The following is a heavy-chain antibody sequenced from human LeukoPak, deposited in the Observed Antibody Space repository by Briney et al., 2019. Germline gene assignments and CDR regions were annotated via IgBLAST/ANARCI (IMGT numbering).Heavy chain of an antibody. CDR1: GFTFDDYT. CDR3: VKDIGGDVIPRRFDY. J-gene: IGHJ4*02. D-gene: IGHD3-10*01. Sequence: PGGSLRLSCAASGFTFDDYTMHWVRQVPGKGLEWVSGIAWNSDITGYADSVKGRFTISRDNAKNSLSLQMNSLRAEDTAFYYCVKDIGGDVIPRRFDYWGQGTLVTVSS. V-gene: IGHV3-9*01. CDR2: IAWNSDIT.